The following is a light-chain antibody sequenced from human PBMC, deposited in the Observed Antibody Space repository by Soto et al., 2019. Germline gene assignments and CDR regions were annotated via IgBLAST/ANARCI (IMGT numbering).Light chain of an antibody. CDR1: SSDVGAYNF. J-gene: IGLJ3*02. CDR2: EVT. CDR3: TSYAGYNNWV. Sequence: QSALTQPPSASGSPGQSVTISCTGTSSDVGAYNFVSWFQQHPGKAPKLIIYEVTERPSGVPDRFSGSKSGNTASLTVSGLQAEDEAHYHCTSYAGYNNWVFGGGTKVTVL. V-gene: IGLV2-8*01.